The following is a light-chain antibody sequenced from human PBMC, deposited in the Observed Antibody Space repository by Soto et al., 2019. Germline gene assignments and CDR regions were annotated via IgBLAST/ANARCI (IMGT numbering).Light chain of an antibody. V-gene: IGKV3-11*01. Sequence: IVLTHSPGTLSLSPWERATLSCRASRSVSRYLAWYQQKPGQAPRLLIYDTSYRAAGIPDRFSGSGSATDFTLTISSLEPEDFAVYYCQQRSNWITFGQGTRLEIK. J-gene: IGKJ5*01. CDR2: DTS. CDR3: QQRSNWIT. CDR1: RSVSRY.